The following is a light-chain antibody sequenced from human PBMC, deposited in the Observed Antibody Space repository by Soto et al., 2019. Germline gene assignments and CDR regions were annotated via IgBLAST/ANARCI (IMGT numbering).Light chain of an antibody. CDR3: QQYNSYST. Sequence: DIQMTQSPSTLSASVGDRVTITCRASQSISSWLAWYQQKPGKAPKLLIYKASSLESGVPSRFSGSGSGTEFTLTISRLQPYDFSTYYCQQYNSYSTFGQGTKVEIK. CDR1: QSISSW. CDR2: KAS. V-gene: IGKV1-5*03. J-gene: IGKJ1*01.